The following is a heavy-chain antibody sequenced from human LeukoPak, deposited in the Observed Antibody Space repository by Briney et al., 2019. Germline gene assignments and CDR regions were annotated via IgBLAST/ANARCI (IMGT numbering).Heavy chain of an antibody. CDR3: ARDVAPLDWLDV. V-gene: IGHV3-43*02. D-gene: IGHD3-9*01. CDR2: ISGDGGFT. CDR1: GFSFDDYA. J-gene: IGHJ6*02. Sequence: GGSLRLSCAASGFSFDDYAMHWVRQAPGKGLEWVSLISGDGGFTYYADSVKGRFTISRDNSKNSLYLQMNSLRAEDTAVYYCARDVAPLDWLDVWGQGTTVTVSS.